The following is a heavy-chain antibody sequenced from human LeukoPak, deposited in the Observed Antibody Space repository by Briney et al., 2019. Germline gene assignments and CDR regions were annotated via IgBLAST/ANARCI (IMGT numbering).Heavy chain of an antibody. CDR1: GFTFSSYG. CDR3: AKDLGDWNDIFDY. D-gene: IGHD1-1*01. Sequence: HTGGSLRLSCAASGFTFSSYGMHWVRQAPGKGLEWVAFIRYDGSNKYYADSVKGRFTISRDNSKNTLYLQMNSLRAEDTAVYYCAKDLGDWNDIFDYWGQGTLVTVSS. J-gene: IGHJ4*02. CDR2: IRYDGSNK. V-gene: IGHV3-30*02.